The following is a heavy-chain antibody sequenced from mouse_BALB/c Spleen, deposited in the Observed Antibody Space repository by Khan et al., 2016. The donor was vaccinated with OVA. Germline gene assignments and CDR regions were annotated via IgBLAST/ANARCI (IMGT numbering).Heavy chain of an antibody. J-gene: IGHJ3*01. V-gene: IGHV5-6*01. CDR1: GFTFSTYG. D-gene: IGHD1-1*01. CDR2: VSTGGGYT. Sequence: EVELVESGGDLVKPGGSLKLSCAASGFTFSTYGMSWVRQTPDKRLEWVATVSTGGGYTYYPDSVKGRFNISRDNAQNTLYLQMTGLKSEDTAMFYCTRLAYYYDSEGFAYWGQGTLVTVSA. CDR3: TRLAYYYDSEGFAY.